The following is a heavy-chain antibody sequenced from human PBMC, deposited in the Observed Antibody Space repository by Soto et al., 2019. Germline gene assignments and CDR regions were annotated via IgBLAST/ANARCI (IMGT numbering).Heavy chain of an antibody. D-gene: IGHD6-19*01. J-gene: IGHJ5*02. Sequence: SETLSLTCTVSGGSFSTTNYYWGWIRQPPGKGLEWIGNVHYRGSTYYNPSLKSRVTVSVDTSRNQFSLKLTSVTAADTAIYYCASPQLGLSGGSQFDLCCPGTLLSV. CDR3: ASPQLGLSGGSQFDL. V-gene: IGHV4-39*01. CDR1: GGSFSTTNYY. CDR2: VHYRGST.